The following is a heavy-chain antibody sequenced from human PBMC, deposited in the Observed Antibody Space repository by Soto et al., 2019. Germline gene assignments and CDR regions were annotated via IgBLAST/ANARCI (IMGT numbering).Heavy chain of an antibody. V-gene: IGHV4-59*01. CDR1: GGSISTYY. CDR3: ATSVDYFDP. CDR2: IYYSGSP. Sequence: QVQLHESGPGLVKSSETLSLTCVVFGGSISTYYWSWIRQPPGKGLEWFGSIYYSGSPNYNPSLQSRLTISIDTSKNHLSLRLKSVTAADSAVYYCATSVDYFDPWGQGTLVTVSS. J-gene: IGHJ4*02.